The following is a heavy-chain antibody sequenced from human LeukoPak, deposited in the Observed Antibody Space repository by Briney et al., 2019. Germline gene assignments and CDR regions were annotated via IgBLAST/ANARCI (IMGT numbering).Heavy chain of an antibody. J-gene: IGHJ4*02. V-gene: IGHV3-21*01. CDR2: ISSSSSYI. CDR3: ARGSTNYDILTGYYLL. D-gene: IGHD3-9*01. CDR1: GFTFSSYS. Sequence: GGSPRLSCAASGFTFSSYSMNWVRQAPGKGLEWVSSISSSSSYIYYADSVKGRFTISRDNAKNSLYLQMNSLRAEDTAVYYCARGSTNYDILTGYYLLWGQGTLVTVSS.